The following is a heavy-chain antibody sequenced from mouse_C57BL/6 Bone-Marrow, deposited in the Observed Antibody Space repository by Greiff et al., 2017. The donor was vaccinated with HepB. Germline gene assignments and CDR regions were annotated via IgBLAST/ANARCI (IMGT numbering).Heavy chain of an antibody. Sequence: VQLVESGAELAKPGASVKLSCKASGYTFTSYWMHWVKQRPGQGLEWIGYINPSSGYTKYIQKFKDKATLTADKSSSTAYMQLSSLTYEDSAVYYCARSTVVAFPYFDYWGQGTTLTVSS. D-gene: IGHD1-1*01. CDR3: ARSTVVAFPYFDY. V-gene: IGHV1-7*01. CDR2: INPSSGYT. J-gene: IGHJ2*01. CDR1: GYTFTSYW.